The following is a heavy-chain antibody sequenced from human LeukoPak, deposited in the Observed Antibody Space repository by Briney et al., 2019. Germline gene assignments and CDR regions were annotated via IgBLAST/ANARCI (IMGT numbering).Heavy chain of an antibody. CDR2: IYYSGST. CDR1: GGSISSGDYY. Sequence: TLSLTCTVSGGSISSGDYYWSWIRQPPGKGLEWIGYIYYSGSTYYNPSLKSRVTISVDTSKNQFSLKLSSVTAADTAVYYCARDRPLTYYYDSSGYSDAFDIWGQGTMATVSS. D-gene: IGHD3-22*01. CDR3: ARDRPLTYYYDSSGYSDAFDI. V-gene: IGHV4-30-4*08. J-gene: IGHJ3*02.